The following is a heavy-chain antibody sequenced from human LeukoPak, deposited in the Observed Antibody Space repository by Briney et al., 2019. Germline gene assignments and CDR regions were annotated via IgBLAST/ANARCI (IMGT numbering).Heavy chain of an antibody. Sequence: SETLSLTCTVSGYSISSGYYWGWIRPPPGKGLEWIGSIYHSGSTYYNPSLKRRVNISVETSKNQVSVKVSSVTAADTAVYYCARVVITMIVVVIPIDAFDIWGQGTMVTVSS. CDR3: ARVVITMIVVVIPIDAFDI. CDR2: IYHSGST. CDR1: GYSISSGYY. J-gene: IGHJ3*02. D-gene: IGHD3-22*01. V-gene: IGHV4-38-2*02.